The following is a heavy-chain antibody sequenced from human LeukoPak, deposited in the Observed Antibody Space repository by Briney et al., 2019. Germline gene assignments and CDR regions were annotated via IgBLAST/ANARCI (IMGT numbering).Heavy chain of an antibody. CDR1: GLTFNKYW. Sequence: GGSLRLSCEASGLTFNKYWMTWVRQAPGKGLEWVANIKQDGSEKNYVDSVKGRFTISRDNAKNSLSLRMNSLRAEDTAVYYCATPRAYYYMDVRGKGTTVTVSS. J-gene: IGHJ6*03. CDR3: ATPRAYYYMDV. CDR2: IKQDGSEK. V-gene: IGHV3-7*01.